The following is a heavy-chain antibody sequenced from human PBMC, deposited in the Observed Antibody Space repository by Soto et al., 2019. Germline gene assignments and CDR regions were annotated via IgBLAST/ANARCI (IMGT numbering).Heavy chain of an antibody. CDR1: GGSVSSGSYY. CDR2: IYYSGST. V-gene: IGHV4-39*01. J-gene: IGHJ6*02. Sequence: SETLSLTCTVSGGSVSSGSYYWGWIRQPPGKGLEWIGSIYYSGSTYYNPSLKSRVTISVDTSKNQFSLKLSSVTAADTAVYYCARRTNYYYGMDVWGQGTTVTVSS. CDR3: ARRTNYYYGMDV.